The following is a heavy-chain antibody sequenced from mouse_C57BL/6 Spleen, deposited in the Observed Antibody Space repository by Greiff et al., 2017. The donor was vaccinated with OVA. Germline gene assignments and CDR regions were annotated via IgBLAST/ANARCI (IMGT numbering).Heavy chain of an antibody. J-gene: IGHJ1*03. CDR1: GFTFSDYG. CDR3: ARSDFDV. Sequence: EVQLVESGGGLVKPGGSLKLSCAASGFTFSDYGMHWVRQAPEKGLEWVAYISSGSSTIYYADTVKGRFTISRDNAKNTLFLQMTGLRSEDTAMYYCARSDFDVWGTGTTVTVSS. V-gene: IGHV5-17*01. CDR2: ISSGSSTI.